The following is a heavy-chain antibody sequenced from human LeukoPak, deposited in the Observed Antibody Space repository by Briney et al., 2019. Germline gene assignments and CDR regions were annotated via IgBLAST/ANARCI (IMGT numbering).Heavy chain of an antibody. J-gene: IGHJ4*02. CDR2: ISGSGSNT. D-gene: IGHD1-1*01. V-gene: IGHV3-23*01. Sequence: GGSLRLSCVASGFTFSNYAMSWVRQAPGKGLEWVSTISGSGSNTYYADSVKGRFTISRDNSKNTLYLQMNSLRTEDTALYYCAKDTNALPGYWGQGTLVTVSS. CDR3: AKDTNALPGY. CDR1: GFTFSNYA.